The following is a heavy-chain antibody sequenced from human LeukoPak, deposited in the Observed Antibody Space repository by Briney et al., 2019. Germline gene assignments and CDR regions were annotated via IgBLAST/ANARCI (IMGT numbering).Heavy chain of an antibody. CDR3: ATAYGAYGDYDY. CDR1: GYTFTGYY. V-gene: IGHV1-24*01. D-gene: IGHD4-17*01. J-gene: IGHJ4*02. CDR2: FDPEDGET. Sequence: GASVKVSCKASGYTFTGYYMHWVRQAPGKGLEWMGGFDPEDGETIYAQKFQGRVTMTEDTSTDTAYMELSSLRSEDTAVYYCATAYGAYGDYDYWGQGTLVTVSS.